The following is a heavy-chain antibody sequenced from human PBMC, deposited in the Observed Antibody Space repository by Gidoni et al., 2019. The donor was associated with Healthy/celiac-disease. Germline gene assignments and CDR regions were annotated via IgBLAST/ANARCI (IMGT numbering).Heavy chain of an antibody. CDR2: ITHSGST. J-gene: IGHJ4*02. CDR1: GGSFSVSY. D-gene: IGHD3-10*01. CDR3: ARGPRGQGRRVRGVKVYDY. V-gene: IGHV4-34*01. Sequence: QVQLQQWRAGLLPPSETLSLTCAVYGGSFSVSYWSWIRQPPGKGLEWIGEITHSGSTNYNPSLKSRVTISVDTSKNQFSLKLSSVTAADTGVYYCARGPRGQGRRVRGVKVYDYWGQGTLVTVSS.